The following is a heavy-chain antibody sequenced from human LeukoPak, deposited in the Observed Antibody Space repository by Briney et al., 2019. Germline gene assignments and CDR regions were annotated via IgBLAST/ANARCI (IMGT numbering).Heavy chain of an antibody. CDR1: GVSISSYY. CDR3: ARGPGDYVWGSYRYAFDY. D-gene: IGHD3-16*02. J-gene: IGHJ4*02. Sequence: PSETLSLTCTVSGVSISSYYWSWIRQPAGQGLEWIGRIYTSGSTNYNPSLKSRVTMSVDTSKNQFSLKLSSVTAADTAVYYCARGPGDYVWGSYRYAFDYWGQGTLVTVSS. V-gene: IGHV4-4*07. CDR2: IYTSGST.